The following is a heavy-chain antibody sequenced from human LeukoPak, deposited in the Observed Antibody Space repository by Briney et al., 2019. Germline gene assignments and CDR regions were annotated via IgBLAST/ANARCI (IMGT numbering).Heavy chain of an antibody. CDR3: ARDKEGGSNDH. D-gene: IGHD2-15*01. CDR1: GFTFRRHW. V-gene: IGHV3-7*01. Sequence: GGSLSLSCAASGFTFRRHWMSWVRQAPGKGLEWVAHIKEDGREKKYVDSVKDRFTISRDNTKNLVYLQMSGLRVDDTAIYYCARDKEGGSNDHWGQGTLVTVSS. J-gene: IGHJ4*02. CDR2: IKEDGREK.